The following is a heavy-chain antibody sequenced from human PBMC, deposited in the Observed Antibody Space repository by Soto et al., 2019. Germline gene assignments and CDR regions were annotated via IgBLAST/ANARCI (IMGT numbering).Heavy chain of an antibody. Sequence: PSETLSLTCAVSGGSISSSNWCSWVRQPPGKGLEWIGEIYHSGSTNYNPSLKSRVTISVDKSKNQFSLKLSSVTAADTAVYYCARLNIAAAGPNWFDPWGQGTLVTVSS. D-gene: IGHD6-13*01. CDR3: ARLNIAAAGPNWFDP. V-gene: IGHV4-4*02. J-gene: IGHJ5*02. CDR1: GGSISSSNW. CDR2: IYHSGST.